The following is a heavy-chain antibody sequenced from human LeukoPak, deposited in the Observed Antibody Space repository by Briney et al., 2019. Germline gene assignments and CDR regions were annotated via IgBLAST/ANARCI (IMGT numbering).Heavy chain of an antibody. CDR1: GFTFSNDW. CDR3: ARDRTNDYGNDVGAFDI. D-gene: IGHD4-11*01. CDR2: IKGDGREK. Sequence: GGSLSLSCAASGFTFSNDWMSWVRQAPGKGLEWVANIKGDGREKYYVDSVKGRFTISRDNAKNSLYLQMNSLRAEDTAVYHCARDRTNDYGNDVGAFDIWGQGTMVTVSS. V-gene: IGHV3-7*01. J-gene: IGHJ3*02.